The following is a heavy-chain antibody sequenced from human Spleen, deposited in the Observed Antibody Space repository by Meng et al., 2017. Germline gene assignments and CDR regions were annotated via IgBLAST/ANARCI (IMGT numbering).Heavy chain of an antibody. V-gene: IGHV3-23*01. CDR3: AKDRYLKNFGEFPI. CDR1: GFSFSSYA. J-gene: IGHJ4*02. Sequence: GESLKISCAASGFSFSSYAMTWVRQAPGKVLEWVSGISGSSDTTYYADSVKGRFTNSRDNSKNTLFLQMNHLTADDTAVYYCAKDRYLKNFGEFPIWGQGALVTVSS. CDR2: ISGSSDTT. D-gene: IGHD3-10*01.